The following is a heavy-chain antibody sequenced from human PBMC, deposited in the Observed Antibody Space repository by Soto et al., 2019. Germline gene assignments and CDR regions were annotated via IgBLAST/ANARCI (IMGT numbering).Heavy chain of an antibody. CDR1: GYTFTSYY. V-gene: IGHV1-46*01. CDR3: ARTSSSSHFDF. D-gene: IGHD6-6*01. Sequence: ASVKVSCKASGYTFTSYYMHWVRQAPGKGLEWMGIINPSGGSTSYAQKFQGRVTMNRDTSTSTVYMELSSLRSEDTAVYYCARTSSSSHFDFWGQGTLVTVSS. CDR2: INPSGGST. J-gene: IGHJ4*02.